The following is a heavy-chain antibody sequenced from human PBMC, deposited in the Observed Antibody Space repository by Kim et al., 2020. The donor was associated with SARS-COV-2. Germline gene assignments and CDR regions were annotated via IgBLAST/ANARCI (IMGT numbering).Heavy chain of an antibody. CDR3: ARGRGATGLWSNGWFDP. Sequence: SETLSLTCSIYAGSFSNYYWSWIRQAPGKGPEWIGEINQSGTTNYNPSLRSRVTISEDTSRNQFSLKLTSVTAADTAMYYCARGRGATGLWSNGWFDPWGQGTLVTVSS. D-gene: IGHD3-9*01. J-gene: IGHJ5*02. CDR1: AGSFSNYY. CDR2: INQSGTT. V-gene: IGHV4-34*01.